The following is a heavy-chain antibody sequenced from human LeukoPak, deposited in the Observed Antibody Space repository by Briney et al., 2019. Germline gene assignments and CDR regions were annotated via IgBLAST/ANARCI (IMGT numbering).Heavy chain of an antibody. CDR2: FSVRYNVI. V-gene: IGHV3-48*01. D-gene: IGHD6-13*01. J-gene: IGHJ4*02. CDR1: GFSLTNFD. Sequence: GGSPRLSCAASGFSLTNFDMNWIRQAPGKGLEWVSFFSVRYNVIYYADSVKGRFTVSRDEAKNSLYLQMNSLRAEDTALYYCVRDLPVAAADFWGQGTLVIVSS. CDR3: VRDLPVAAADF.